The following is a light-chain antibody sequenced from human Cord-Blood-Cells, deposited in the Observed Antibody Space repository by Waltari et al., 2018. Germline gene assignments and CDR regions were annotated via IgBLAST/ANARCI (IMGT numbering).Light chain of an antibody. CDR2: GAS. CDR1: QSVLYSSNHKNY. CDR3: QQYYSTPYT. V-gene: IGKV4-1*01. J-gene: IGKJ2*01. Sequence: DIVMTQSPDSLAVSLGERATINCKSSQSVLYSSNHKNYLAWYKQKPEQPPKLLIYGASTRESGVPDRFSGSGSGTDFTLTIGSLQAEDVAVYYCQQYYSTPYTFGQGTKLEIK.